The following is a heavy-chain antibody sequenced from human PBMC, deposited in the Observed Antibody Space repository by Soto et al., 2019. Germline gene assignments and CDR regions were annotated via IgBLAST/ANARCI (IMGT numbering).Heavy chain of an antibody. CDR2: IDPGDSYI. V-gene: IGHV5-10-1*01. Sequence: VGCLKSACQGAGYVLTTDWISWVRQMPGKGLEWMGRIDPGDSYINYSPSFQGHVTISVDNSISTAYLQFRSLNASDTAIYYCARVRVSAFYDNRFDPWGQGTLVTVSS. J-gene: IGHJ5*02. CDR3: ARVRVSAFYDNRFDP. D-gene: IGHD3-10*01. CDR1: GYVLTTDW.